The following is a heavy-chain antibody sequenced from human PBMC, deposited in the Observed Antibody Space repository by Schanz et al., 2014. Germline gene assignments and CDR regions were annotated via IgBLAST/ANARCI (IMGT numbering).Heavy chain of an antibody. Sequence: QVQLQQWGAGLLKPSETLSLTCAVSGGSFSGYYWSWIRQPPDTGLEWIGEINQSGDTNYNPSLKIRFTIPFDTPNNQSPRKLRSVTAADTAVYYCARLYCSTPGCYVSPNGFAKDYWGQGTLVTVSS. V-gene: IGHV4-34*01. J-gene: IGHJ4*02. CDR3: ARLYCSTPGCYVSPNGFAKDY. CDR2: INQSGDT. CDR1: GGSFSGYY. D-gene: IGHD2-2*01.